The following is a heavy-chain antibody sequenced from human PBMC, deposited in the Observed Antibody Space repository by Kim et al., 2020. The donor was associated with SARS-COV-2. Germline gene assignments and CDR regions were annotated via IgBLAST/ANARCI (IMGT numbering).Heavy chain of an antibody. CDR3: ARDPLWFGELPLDY. Sequence: ASVKVSCKASGYTFTSYAMHWVRQAPGQRLEWMGWINTGNGNTKYSQKFQGRVTITRDTSASTAYMELSSLRSEDTAVYYCARDPLWFGELPLDYWGQGTLVTVSS. J-gene: IGHJ4*02. CDR2: INTGNGNT. CDR1: GYTFTSYA. D-gene: IGHD3-10*01. V-gene: IGHV1-3*04.